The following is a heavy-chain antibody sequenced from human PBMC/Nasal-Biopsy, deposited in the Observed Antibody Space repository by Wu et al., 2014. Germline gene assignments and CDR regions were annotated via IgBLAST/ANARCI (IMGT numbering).Heavy chain of an antibody. J-gene: IGHJ4*02. CDR2: ISSTSDYT. CDR3: ARDDWSSGWYYIDY. CDR1: GFTFSDHY. V-gene: IGHV3-11*06. Sequence: LRLSCAASGFTFSDHYMSWIRQAPGKGLEWVAYISSTSDYTSYADSVKGRFTISRDNAKNSVSLQMNSLRGEDTAVYYCARDDWSSGWYYIDYWGQGTLVTVSS. D-gene: IGHD6-19*01.